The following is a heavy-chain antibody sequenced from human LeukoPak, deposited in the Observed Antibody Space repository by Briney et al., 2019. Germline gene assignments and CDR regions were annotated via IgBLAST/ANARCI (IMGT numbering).Heavy chain of an antibody. J-gene: IGHJ4*02. CDR1: GYTFTGYY. V-gene: IGHV1-2*02. CDR3: ARVASRRWFGDFDY. Sequence: ASVKVSCKASGYTFTGYYMHWVRQAPGQGLEWMGWINPNSGGTNYAQKFQGRVTITRDTSISTAYMELSRLRSDDTAVYYCARVASRRWFGDFDYWGQGTLVTVSS. D-gene: IGHD3-10*01. CDR2: INPNSGGT.